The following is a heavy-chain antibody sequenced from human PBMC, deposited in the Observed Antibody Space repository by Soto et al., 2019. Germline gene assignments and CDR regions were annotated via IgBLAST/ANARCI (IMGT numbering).Heavy chain of an antibody. CDR2: IWYDGSNK. D-gene: IGHD4-4*01. Sequence: SLRLSCAASGFTFSSYGMHWVRQAPGKGLGWVAVIWYDGSNKYYADSVKGRFTISRDNSKNTLYLQMNSLRAEDTAVYYCARGPLGVTTSFDYWGQGTLVTVSS. J-gene: IGHJ4*02. V-gene: IGHV3-33*01. CDR3: ARGPLGVTTSFDY. CDR1: GFTFSSYG.